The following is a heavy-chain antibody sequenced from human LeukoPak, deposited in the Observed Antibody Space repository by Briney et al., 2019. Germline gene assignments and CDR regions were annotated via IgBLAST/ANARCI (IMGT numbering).Heavy chain of an antibody. CDR1: SFTFSTYG. D-gene: IGHD1-26*01. Sequence: GGSLRISSAASSFTFSTYGRHGVRQAPAKGLELVAVIWYHGINKYYADSVKGRFTISRDNSKNKLCLQMNGLRAEDTAVYYCARGTVGANYFDYWGQGTLVSVSS. CDR3: ARGTVGANYFDY. CDR2: IWYHGINK. V-gene: IGHV3-33*01. J-gene: IGHJ4*02.